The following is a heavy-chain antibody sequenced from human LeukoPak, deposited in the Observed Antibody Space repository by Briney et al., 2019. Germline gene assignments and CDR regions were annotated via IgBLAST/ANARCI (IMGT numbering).Heavy chain of an antibody. CDR3: AKSGGYGLIDY. CDR1: GASVSGSPYY. V-gene: IGHV4-39*01. Sequence: SETLSLTCTVSGASVSGSPYYWGWIRQPPGKGLEWIGSIYSSGSTYYNASLQSRVTISIETAKNQISLRLNSVTAADTAIYYCAKSGGYGLIDYWGQGTLVTVSS. D-gene: IGHD1-26*01. CDR2: IYSSGST. J-gene: IGHJ4*02.